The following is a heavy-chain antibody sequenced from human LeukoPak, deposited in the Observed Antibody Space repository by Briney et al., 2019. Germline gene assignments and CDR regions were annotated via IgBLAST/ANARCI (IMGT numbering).Heavy chain of an antibody. J-gene: IGHJ4*02. Sequence: KPSETLSLTCAVYGGSFSGYYWSWIRQPPGKGLEWIGEINHSGSTNYNPSLKSRVTISVDTSKNQFSLKLSSVTAADTAVYHCARGFSLRYYGSGSYFYWGQGTLVTVSS. V-gene: IGHV4-34*01. CDR2: INHSGST. D-gene: IGHD3-10*01. CDR3: ARGFSLRYYGSGSYFY. CDR1: GGSFSGYY.